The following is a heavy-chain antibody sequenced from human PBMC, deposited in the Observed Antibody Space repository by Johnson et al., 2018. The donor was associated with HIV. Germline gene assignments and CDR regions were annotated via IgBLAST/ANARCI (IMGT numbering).Heavy chain of an antibody. J-gene: IGHJ3*02. V-gene: IGHV3-30*04. Sequence: QVQLVESGGGVVQPGRSLRLSCVVSGFNFSSYDIDWVRQAPGKGLEWLAAISYDGSNKFYADSVQGRFTISRDNSKNTLYLQMNSLRREDTAVYYCARAGRGYGFDIWGQGTMVTVSS. CDR3: ARAGRGYGFDI. CDR1: GFNFSSYD. CDR2: ISYDGSNK. D-gene: IGHD3-10*01.